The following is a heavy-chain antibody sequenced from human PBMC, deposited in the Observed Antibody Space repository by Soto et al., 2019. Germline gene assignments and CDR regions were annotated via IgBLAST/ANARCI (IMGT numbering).Heavy chain of an antibody. D-gene: IGHD1-26*01. Sequence: EVQLLESGGGLVQPGGSLRLSCAASGFTFSSYAMRWVRQAPGKGLEWVSAISGSGDSTYYADSVKGRFTTSRDNXXXXXXXXXXXXXXXXXXXXXXXXXXSGSYYDYWGQGTLVTVS. J-gene: IGHJ4*02. V-gene: IGHV3-23*01. CDR1: GFTFSSYA. CDR2: ISGSGDST. CDR3: XXXXSGSYYDY.